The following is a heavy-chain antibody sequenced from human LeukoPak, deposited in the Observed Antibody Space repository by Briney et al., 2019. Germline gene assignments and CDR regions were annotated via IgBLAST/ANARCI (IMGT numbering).Heavy chain of an antibody. CDR2: INHSGST. CDR3: ARGRIASGAYYYYMDV. D-gene: IGHD2-21*01. J-gene: IGHJ6*03. V-gene: IGHV4-34*01. Sequence: SETLSLTCAVFGGSFSGYCWSWVRQPPGKGLEWIGEINHSGSTIYNPSFKSRVTISVDTSKNQVSLKLSSVTAADTAVYYCARGRIASGAYYYYMDVWGKGTTVTVSS. CDR1: GGSFSGYC.